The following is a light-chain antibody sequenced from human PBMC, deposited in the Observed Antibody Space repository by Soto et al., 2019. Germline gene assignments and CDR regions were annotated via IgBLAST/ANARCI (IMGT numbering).Light chain of an antibody. Sequence: EIVLTQSPGTLSLSPGERATLSCRASQSLGSYYLAWYQQKPGQAPRLLIYDTSSRTTGIPDRFSGSGSGTDFTLTISKLEPEDFAVYYCQQYDSSPPYTFGQGTKLEIK. CDR1: QSLGSYY. V-gene: IGKV3-20*01. CDR3: QQYDSSPPYT. CDR2: DTS. J-gene: IGKJ2*01.